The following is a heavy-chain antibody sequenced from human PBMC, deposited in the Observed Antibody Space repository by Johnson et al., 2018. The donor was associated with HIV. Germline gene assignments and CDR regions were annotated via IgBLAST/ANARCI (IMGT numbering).Heavy chain of an antibody. CDR1: GFTFSSYA. CDR3: ARDSETSITMIVVVITGAFDI. CDR2: ISYDGSNK. V-gene: IGHV3-30-3*01. Sequence: QVQLVESGGGVVQPGRSLRLSCAASGFTFSSYAMHWVSQAPGKGLEWVAVISYDGSNKYYADPVKCRFTISRANSKNTLYLQMNSLRAEDTAVYYCARDSETSITMIVVVITGAFDIWGQGTMVTVSS. J-gene: IGHJ3*02. D-gene: IGHD3-22*01.